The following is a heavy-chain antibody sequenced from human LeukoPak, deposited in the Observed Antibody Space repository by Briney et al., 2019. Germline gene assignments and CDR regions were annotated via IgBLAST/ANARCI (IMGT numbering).Heavy chain of an antibody. CDR3: ARALYGSGVFDS. V-gene: IGHV4-59*01. J-gene: IGHJ4*02. Sequence: SETLSLTCTVSGGSISSYYWSWIRQPPGKGLEWIGDIYYTGTTNYNPSLKSRVSISVDTSKIQLSLKLSSVTSADAAVYYCARALYGSGVFDSWGQGTLVTVSS. CDR1: GGSISSYY. D-gene: IGHD3-10*01. CDR2: IYYTGTT.